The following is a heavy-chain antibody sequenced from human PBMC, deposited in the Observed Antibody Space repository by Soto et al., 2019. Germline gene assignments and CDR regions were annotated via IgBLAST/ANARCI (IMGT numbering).Heavy chain of an antibody. CDR1: SFTFIDFY. V-gene: IGHV1-2*02. CDR3: ARSHCTDGICYTGVIPS. D-gene: IGHD2-8*01. Sequence: QVELVQSGTEVKKPGASVKVSCEASSFTFIDFYIHWLRQAPGQGLEWMGWINAKNGGTRYAEKFQDRVTLTRDRSVRTAYLELQRLRSDDTAVYYCARSHCTDGICYTGVIPSWGQGTLVTVS. CDR2: INAKNGGT. J-gene: IGHJ4*02.